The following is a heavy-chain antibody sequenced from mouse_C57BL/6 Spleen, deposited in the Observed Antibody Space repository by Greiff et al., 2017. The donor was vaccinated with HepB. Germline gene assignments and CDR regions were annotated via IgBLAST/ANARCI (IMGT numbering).Heavy chain of an antibody. J-gene: IGHJ2*01. CDR3: ASSLTTVDY. V-gene: IGHV1-82*01. CDR1: GYAFSSSW. CDR2: IYPGDGDT. D-gene: IGHD1-1*01. Sequence: VKLQESGPELVKPGASVKISCKASGYAFSSSWMNWVKQRPGKGLEWIGRIYPGDGDTNYNGKFKGKATLTADKSSSTAYMQLSSLTSEDSAVYFCASSLTTVDYWGQGTTLTVSS.